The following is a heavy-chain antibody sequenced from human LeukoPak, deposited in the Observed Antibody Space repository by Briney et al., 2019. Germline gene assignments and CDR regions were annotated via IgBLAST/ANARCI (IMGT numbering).Heavy chain of an antibody. V-gene: IGHV3-9*01. CDR1: GFTFDDYG. D-gene: IGHD6-19*01. J-gene: IGHJ4*02. CDR3: AKGRESSGWDFDD. Sequence: GRSLRLSYAASGFTFDDYGMRWVRQAPGKGLEWVSSISWNSGTIGYADSVKGRFTISRDNAKNSLCLHMNRLRAEDTALYYFAKGRESSGWDFDDWGEGTLVTVSS. CDR2: ISWNSGTI.